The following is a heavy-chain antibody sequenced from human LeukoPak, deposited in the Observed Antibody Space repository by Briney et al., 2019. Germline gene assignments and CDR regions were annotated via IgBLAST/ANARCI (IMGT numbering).Heavy chain of an antibody. V-gene: IGHV3-21*01. J-gene: IGHJ4*02. CDR1: GFTFSSYS. Sequence: PGGSLRLSCAASGFTFSSYSMNWVRQAPGKGLEWVSSISSSSSYIYYADSVKGRFTISRDNSKNTLYLQMSSLRAEDTAVYYCVKDLRGSGSYRNYWGQGTLVTVSS. CDR3: VKDLRGSGSYRNY. CDR2: ISSSSSYI. D-gene: IGHD3-10*01.